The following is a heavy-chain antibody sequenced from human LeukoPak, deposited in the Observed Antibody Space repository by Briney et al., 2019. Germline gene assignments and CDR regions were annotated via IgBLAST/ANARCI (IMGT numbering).Heavy chain of an antibody. CDR2: IYYSGST. Sequence: PSETLSLTCTVSGGSISSSSYYWGWIRQPPGKGLEWIGSIYYSGSTYYNPSLKSRVTISVDTSKNQFSLKLSSVTAADTAVCYCARVRRGYDYWPNWFDPWGQGTLVTVSS. V-gene: IGHV4-39*07. D-gene: IGHD3/OR15-3a*01. CDR1: GGSISSSSYY. J-gene: IGHJ5*02. CDR3: ARVRRGYDYWPNWFDP.